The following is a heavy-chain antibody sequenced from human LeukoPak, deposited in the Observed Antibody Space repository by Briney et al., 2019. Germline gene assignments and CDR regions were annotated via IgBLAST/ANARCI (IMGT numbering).Heavy chain of an antibody. D-gene: IGHD6-13*01. V-gene: IGHV4-59*01. CDR1: GGSISSYY. Sequence: PSETLSLTCTVSGGSISSYYWSWIRQPPGKGLEWIGYIYYSGSTNYNPSLKSRVTISVDTSKNQFSLKLSSVTAADTAVYYCARVAGYSRQYFQHWGQGTLVTVSS. J-gene: IGHJ1*01. CDR2: IYYSGST. CDR3: ARVAGYSRQYFQH.